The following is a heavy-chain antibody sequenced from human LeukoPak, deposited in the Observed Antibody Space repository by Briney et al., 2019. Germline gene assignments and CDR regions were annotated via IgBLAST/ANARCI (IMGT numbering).Heavy chain of an antibody. Sequence: ALVKVSCKASGYAFTDYGMNWVRQAPGQGLEWMGWINTNTGNPRYAQDFTGRFVFSLDTSVSTAYLQISSLEAEDTAVYYCARDHRPPLYYYDSSGFYSRNAFDIWGQGTMVIVSS. CDR2: INTNTGNP. D-gene: IGHD3-22*01. CDR1: GYAFTDYG. CDR3: ARDHRPPLYYYDSSGFYSRNAFDI. J-gene: IGHJ3*02. V-gene: IGHV7-4-1*02.